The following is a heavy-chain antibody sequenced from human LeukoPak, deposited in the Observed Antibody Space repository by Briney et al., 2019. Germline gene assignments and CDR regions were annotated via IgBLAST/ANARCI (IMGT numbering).Heavy chain of an antibody. D-gene: IGHD5-18*01. Sequence: PSETLSLTCTVSGGSISSYSWSWIRQPPGKGLEWIGYIYYSGSTNYNPSLKSRVTISVDTSKNQLSLKLSSVTAADTAVYYCAREGYSYGFGYWGQGTLVTVSS. J-gene: IGHJ4*02. CDR2: IYYSGST. V-gene: IGHV4-59*01. CDR3: AREGYSYGFGY. CDR1: GGSISSYS.